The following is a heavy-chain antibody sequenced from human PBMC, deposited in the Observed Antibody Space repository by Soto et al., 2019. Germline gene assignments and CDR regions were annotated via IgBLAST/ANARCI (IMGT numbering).Heavy chain of an antibody. J-gene: IGHJ6*03. D-gene: IGHD3-3*01. CDR1: GFTVSSNY. CDR2: IYSGGST. Sequence: GGSLRLSCAASGFTVSSNYMSWVRQAPGKGLEWVSVIYSGGSTYYADSVKGSFTISRDNSKNTLYLQMNSLRAEDTAVYYCARSVTIFGVVTTYYYYMDVWGKGTTVTVSS. V-gene: IGHV3-66*01. CDR3: ARSVTIFGVVTTYYYYMDV.